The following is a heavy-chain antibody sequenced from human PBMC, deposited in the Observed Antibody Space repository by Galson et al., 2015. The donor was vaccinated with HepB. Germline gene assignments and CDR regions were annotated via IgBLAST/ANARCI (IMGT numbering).Heavy chain of an antibody. CDR1: GYTFTGYY. V-gene: IGHV1-2*02. D-gene: IGHD1-14*01. Sequence: SVKVSCKASGYTFTGYYMRWVRQAPGQGLEWMGWINPNSGGTNYAQKFQGRVTMTRDTSISTAYMELSRLRSDDTAVYYCARDYNRNPYYYYMDVWGKGTTVTVSS. CDR2: INPNSGGT. J-gene: IGHJ6*03. CDR3: ARDYNRNPYYYYMDV.